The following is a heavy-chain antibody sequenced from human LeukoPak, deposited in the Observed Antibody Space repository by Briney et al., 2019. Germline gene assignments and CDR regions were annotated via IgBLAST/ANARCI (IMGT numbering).Heavy chain of an antibody. D-gene: IGHD1-26*01. Sequence: GGSLRLSCAASGFIVSSNDMSCVRQAPGKGLEWVSVIYIGGGTSYADSVKGRFITSRDNSKNTLYLQMNSLRAEDTAVYYCARDGGSYLFDYWGQGTLVTVSS. V-gene: IGHV3-53*01. CDR1: GFIVSSND. CDR3: ARDGGSYLFDY. CDR2: IYIGGGT. J-gene: IGHJ4*02.